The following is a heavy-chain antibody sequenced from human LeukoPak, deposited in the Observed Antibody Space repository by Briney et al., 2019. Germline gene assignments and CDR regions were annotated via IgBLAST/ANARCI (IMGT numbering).Heavy chain of an antibody. CDR3: ARDKNDYGDYVGFYYNYYMDV. J-gene: IGHJ6*03. D-gene: IGHD4-17*01. V-gene: IGHV3-21*01. CDR2: ISSSSSYI. Sequence: GGSLRLSCAASGFTFSSYSMNWVRQAPGKGLEWVSSISSSSSYIYYADSVKGRFTISRDNAKNSLYLQMNSLRAEDTAVYYCARDKNDYGDYVGFYYNYYMDVWGKGTTVTVSS. CDR1: GFTFSSYS.